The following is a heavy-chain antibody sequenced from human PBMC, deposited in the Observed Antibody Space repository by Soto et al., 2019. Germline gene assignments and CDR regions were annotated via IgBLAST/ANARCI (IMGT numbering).Heavy chain of an antibody. CDR3: ARGRVTIFGVVPRPYYYGMDV. CDR1: GGTFSSYA. V-gene: IGHV1-69*13. J-gene: IGHJ6*02. Sequence: SVKVSCKASGGTFSSYAISWVRQAPGQGLEWMGGIIPIFGTANYAQKFQGRVTITADESTSTAYMELSSLRSEDTAVYYCARGRVTIFGVVPRPYYYGMDVWGQGTTVTSP. CDR2: IIPIFGTA. D-gene: IGHD3-3*01.